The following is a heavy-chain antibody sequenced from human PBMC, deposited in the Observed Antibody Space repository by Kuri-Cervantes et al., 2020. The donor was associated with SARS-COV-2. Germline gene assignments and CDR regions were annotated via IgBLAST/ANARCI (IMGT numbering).Heavy chain of an antibody. V-gene: IGHV4-34*01. Sequence: GSLRLSCAVYGESFIGYYWSWVRQPPGKGLEWIGDINHSGSTNYNPSLKSRVTISLDTSTNQFSLKLSSVTAADTAVYYCASQGVGAHRGQDYWGQGTLVTVSS. D-gene: IGHD1-26*01. CDR3: ASQGVGAHRGQDY. CDR2: INHSGST. J-gene: IGHJ4*02. CDR1: GESFIGYY.